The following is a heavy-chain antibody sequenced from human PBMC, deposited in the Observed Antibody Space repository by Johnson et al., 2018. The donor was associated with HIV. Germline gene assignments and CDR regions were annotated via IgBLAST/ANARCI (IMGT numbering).Heavy chain of an antibody. V-gene: IGHV3-30*18. CDR1: GFALSNFG. D-gene: IGHD2-8*02. Sequence: QVQLVESGGGVVQPGRSLRLSCAASGFALSNFGMHWVRQAPGKGLEWVAVTSYDGSNKYYADSVKGRFTISRDNSKNTLYLHMNSLRAEDTAVYYCAKSGLFVLVVYAPDVFDIWGQGTMVTVSS. J-gene: IGHJ3*02. CDR2: TSYDGSNK. CDR3: AKSGLFVLVVYAPDVFDI.